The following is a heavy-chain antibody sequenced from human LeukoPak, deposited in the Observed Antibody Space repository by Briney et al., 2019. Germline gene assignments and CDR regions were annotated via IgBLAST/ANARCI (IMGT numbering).Heavy chain of an antibody. D-gene: IGHD1-26*01. CDR2: INPNSGGT. V-gene: IGHV1-2*06. Sequence: ASVKVSCKASGYTFTGDYMHWVRQAPGQGLEWMGRINPNSGGTNYAQKFQGRVTMTRDTSISTAYMELSRLRSDDTAVYYCATYNSGSYWGTDYWGQGTLVTVSS. J-gene: IGHJ4*02. CDR1: GYTFTGDY. CDR3: ATYNSGSYWGTDY.